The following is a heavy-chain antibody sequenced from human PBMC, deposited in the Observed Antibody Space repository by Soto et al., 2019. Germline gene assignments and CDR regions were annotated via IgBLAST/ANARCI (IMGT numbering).Heavy chain of an antibody. V-gene: IGHV3-48*02. CDR2: SSPRGDTI. CDR3: AKGPHTNVGWPYYFES. CDR1: GFSLANYP. D-gene: IGHD6-19*01. J-gene: IGHJ4*02. Sequence: PGGSLRLSCVASGFSLANYPMYWVRQTPGKGLEWISYSSPRGDTIYYADSVEGRFTISRDNARNSLSLHMSSLRDEDSALYYCAKGPHTNVGWPYYFESWGQGVPVTVSS.